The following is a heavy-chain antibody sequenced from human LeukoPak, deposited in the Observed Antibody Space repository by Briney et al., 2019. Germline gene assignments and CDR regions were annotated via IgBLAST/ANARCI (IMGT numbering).Heavy chain of an antibody. Sequence: ASVKVSCKASGYTFTSYGISWVRQAPGQGLEWMGWISAYNGSTNYAQKLQGRVPMTTDTSTSTAYMELRSLRSDDTAVYYCARMEDYVWGSYRTSFSFDYWGQGTLVTVSS. CDR2: ISAYNGST. CDR3: ARMEDYVWGSYRTSFSFDY. J-gene: IGHJ4*02. V-gene: IGHV1-18*01. CDR1: GYTFTSYG. D-gene: IGHD3-16*02.